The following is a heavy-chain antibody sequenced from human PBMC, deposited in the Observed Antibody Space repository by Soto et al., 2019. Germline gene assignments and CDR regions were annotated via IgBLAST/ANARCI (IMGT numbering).Heavy chain of an antibody. V-gene: IGHV3-15*01. Sequence: LRLSCAASGFTFSNAWMSWVRQAPGMGLEWVGRIKSKTDGGTTDYAAPVKGRFTISRDDSKNTLYLQMNSLKTEDTAVYYCTACLDYYYYGMDVWGQGTTVTVSS. CDR1: GFTFSNAW. J-gene: IGHJ6*02. CDR2: IKSKTDGGTT. CDR3: TACLDYYYYGMDV.